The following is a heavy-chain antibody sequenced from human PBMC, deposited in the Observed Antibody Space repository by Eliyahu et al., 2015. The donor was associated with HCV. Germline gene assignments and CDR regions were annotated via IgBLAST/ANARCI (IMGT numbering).Heavy chain of an antibody. J-gene: IGHJ6*02. CDR3: AKAIQLDWLLYHYYYGMDV. V-gene: IGHV3-30*02. Sequence: DSVKGRFTISRDNSKNTLYLQMNSLRAEDTAVYYCAKAIQLDWLLYHYYYGMDVWGQGTTVTVSS. D-gene: IGHD3/OR15-3a*01.